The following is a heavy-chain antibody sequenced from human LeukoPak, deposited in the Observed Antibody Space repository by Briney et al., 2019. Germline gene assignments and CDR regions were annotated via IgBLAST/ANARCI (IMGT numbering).Heavy chain of an antibody. J-gene: IGHJ4*02. CDR2: ISGSGGST. CDR1: GFTFSSYA. Sequence: GGSLRLSCAASGFTFSSYAMSWVRQAPGKGLEWVSAISGSGGSTYYADSVKGRFTISRDNSKNTLYLQMNSLRAEDTAVYYCAKDPGDGYNYYYFDYWGQGTLVTVSS. V-gene: IGHV3-23*01. CDR3: AKDPGDGYNYYYFDY. D-gene: IGHD5-24*01.